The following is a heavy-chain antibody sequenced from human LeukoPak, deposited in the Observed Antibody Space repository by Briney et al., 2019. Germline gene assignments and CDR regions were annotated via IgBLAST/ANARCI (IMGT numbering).Heavy chain of an antibody. CDR1: GYTFTSYD. D-gene: IGHD2-2*01. V-gene: IGHV1-8*01. CDR3: ARADCSSTSCYGRRYYYYGMDV. CDR2: MNPNSGNT. J-gene: IGHJ6*02. Sequence: ASVKVSCKASGYTFTSYDINWVRQATGQGLEWMGWMNPNSGNTGYAQKFQGRVTMTRSTSISTAYMELSSLRSEDTAVYYCARADCSSTSCYGRRYYYYGMDVWGQGTTVTVSS.